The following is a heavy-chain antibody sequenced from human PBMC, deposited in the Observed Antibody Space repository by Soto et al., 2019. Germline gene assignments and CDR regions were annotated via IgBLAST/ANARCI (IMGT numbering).Heavy chain of an antibody. CDR1: GFTFRNYA. CDR3: AKDPAYDSSGYEFVGFDY. V-gene: IGHV3-23*01. D-gene: IGHD3-22*01. CDR2: ISGSGGST. Sequence: PGGSLRLSCVASGFTFRNYAMSWVGQAPGKGLEWVSGISGSGGSTHYTDSVKGRFTISRDDSKNTLYLQMNALRAEDTAVYYCAKDPAYDSSGYEFVGFDYWGQGTLVTVSS. J-gene: IGHJ4*02.